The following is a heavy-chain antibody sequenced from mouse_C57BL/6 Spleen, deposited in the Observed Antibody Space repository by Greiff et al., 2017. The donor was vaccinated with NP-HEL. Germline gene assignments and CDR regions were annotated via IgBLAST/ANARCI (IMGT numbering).Heavy chain of an antibody. CDR2: IDPSDSYT. CDR1: GYTFTSYW. V-gene: IGHV1-50*01. J-gene: IGHJ2*01. CDR3: ARGLPDCDY. Sequence: QVQLQQPGAELVKPGASVKLSCKASGYTFTSYWMQWVKQRPGQGLEWIGEIDPSDSYTNYNQKFKGKATLTVDTSSSTAYMQLSSLTSEDSAVYYGARGLPDCDYWGQGTTLTVSS. D-gene: IGHD5-5*01.